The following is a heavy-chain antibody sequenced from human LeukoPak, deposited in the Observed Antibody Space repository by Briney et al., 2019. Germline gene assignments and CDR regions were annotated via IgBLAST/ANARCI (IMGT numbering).Heavy chain of an antibody. CDR2: VSNNGDYI. V-gene: IGHV3-21*06. CDR1: GFSFSSYR. CDR3: ARALIGYYFDY. J-gene: IGHJ4*02. D-gene: IGHD2-8*01. Sequence: GGSLRLSCAASGFSFSSYRMNWVRQAPGKGLEWVSSVSNNGDYIHYADSVKGRFTISRDNSKNSLYLQMNSLRAEDTAVYYCARALIGYYFDYWGQGTLVTVSS.